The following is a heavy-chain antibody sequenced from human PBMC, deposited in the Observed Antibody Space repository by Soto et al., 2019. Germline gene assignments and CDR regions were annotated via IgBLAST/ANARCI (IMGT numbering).Heavy chain of an antibody. Sequence: SETLSLTCTVSGGSIGSDYWSWIRQPPGKGLEWIGYIYYSGSTNYNPSLKSRVTISVDTSKNQLSLKLSSVTAVDKGVYYCASMRYQLLRPYCFDYWGQGTLVTVSS. J-gene: IGHJ4*02. D-gene: IGHD2-2*01. CDR3: ASMRYQLLRPYCFDY. V-gene: IGHV4-59*01. CDR1: GGSIGSDY. CDR2: IYYSGST.